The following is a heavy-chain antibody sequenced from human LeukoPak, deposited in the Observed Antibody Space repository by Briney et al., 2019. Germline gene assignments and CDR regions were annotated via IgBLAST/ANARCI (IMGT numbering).Heavy chain of an antibody. V-gene: IGHV3-48*02. CDR2: ISTSSDTI. CDR3: ARGLGYYDNSGSSYFDS. Sequence: GSLRLSCAASGFTFRSYSMNWARQAPGKGLEWVSYISTSSDTIYYADSVKSRFTISRDNAKNSLYLQMNSLRDEDTALYYCARGLGYYDNSGSSYFDSWGQGTLVTVSS. J-gene: IGHJ4*02. D-gene: IGHD3-22*01. CDR1: GFTFRSYS.